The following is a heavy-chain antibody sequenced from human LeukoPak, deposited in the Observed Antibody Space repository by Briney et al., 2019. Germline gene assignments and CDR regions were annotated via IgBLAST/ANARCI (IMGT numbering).Heavy chain of an antibody. Sequence: PSETLSLTCTVSGGSISSSSYYWGWIRQPPGKGLEWIGSIYYSGSTYYNPSLKSRVTISVDTSKNQFSLKLSSVTAADTAVYYCARQDEYFDYWGQGTLVTVSS. CDR2: IYYSGST. V-gene: IGHV4-39*01. J-gene: IGHJ4*02. CDR3: ARQDEYFDY. CDR1: GGSISSSSYY.